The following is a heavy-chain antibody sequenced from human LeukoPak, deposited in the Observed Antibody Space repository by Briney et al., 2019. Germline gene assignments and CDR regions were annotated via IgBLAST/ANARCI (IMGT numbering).Heavy chain of an antibody. D-gene: IGHD2-8*01. CDR2: IYPDDSDT. CDR3: ARHGHCTNGVCYSNYYYYMDV. J-gene: IGHJ6*03. Sequence: GESLKISCKGSGYSFTSYWIGWVRQMPGKGLGWMGIIYPDDSDTRYSPSFGGQVIISVDKSISTAYLQWSSLKASDTATYYCARHGHCTNGVCYSNYYYYMDVWGKGTTVTVSS. V-gene: IGHV5-51*01. CDR1: GYSFTSYW.